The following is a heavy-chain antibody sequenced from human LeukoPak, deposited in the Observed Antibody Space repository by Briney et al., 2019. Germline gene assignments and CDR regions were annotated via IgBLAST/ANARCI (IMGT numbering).Heavy chain of an antibody. CDR1: GFTVSSNY. D-gene: IGHD2-15*01. CDR3: AKQLGYCSDGSCYFPY. Sequence: PGGSLRLSCAASGFTVSSNYMSWVRQAPGKGLEWVSVIYSGGSTYYADSVKGRFTISRDNSKNTLSLQINSLRAEDTAVYYCAKQLGYCSDGSCYFPYWGQGTLVTVSS. V-gene: IGHV3-53*01. J-gene: IGHJ4*02. CDR2: IYSGGST.